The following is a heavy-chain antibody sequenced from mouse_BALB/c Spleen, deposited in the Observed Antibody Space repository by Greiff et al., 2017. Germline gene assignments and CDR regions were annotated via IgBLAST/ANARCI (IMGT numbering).Heavy chain of an antibody. CDR1: GYSFTSYW. CDR2: IYPGNSDT. D-gene: IGHD2-1*01. V-gene: IGHV1-5*01. Sequence: EVQLQQSGTVLARPGASVKMSCKASGYSFTSYWMHWVKQRPGQGLEWIGAIYPGNSDTSYNQKFKGKAKLTAVTSASTAYMELSSLTNEDSAVYYFTRAMGGNDYLDYWGQGTTLTVSA. J-gene: IGHJ2*01. CDR3: TRAMGGNDYLDY.